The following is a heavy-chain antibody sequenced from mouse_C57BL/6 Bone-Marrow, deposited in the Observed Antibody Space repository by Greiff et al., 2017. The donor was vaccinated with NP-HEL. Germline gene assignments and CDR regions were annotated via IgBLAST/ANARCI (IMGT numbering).Heavy chain of an antibody. D-gene: IGHD2-1*01. CDR3: ARGAIYYGNYDYFDY. Sequence: EVQLQESGPVLVKPGASVKMSCKASGYTFTDYYMNWVKQSHGKSLEWIGVINPYNGGTSYNQKFKGKATLTVDKSSSTAYMELNSLTSEDSAVYYCARGAIYYGNYDYFDYWGQGTTLTVSS. J-gene: IGHJ2*01. V-gene: IGHV1-19*01. CDR2: INPYNGGT. CDR1: GYTFTDYY.